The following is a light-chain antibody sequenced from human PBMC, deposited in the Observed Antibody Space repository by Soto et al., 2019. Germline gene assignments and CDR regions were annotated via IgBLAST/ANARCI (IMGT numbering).Light chain of an antibody. CDR1: QAISNY. V-gene: IGKV1-6*01. CDR2: AAV. Sequence: IQMTQSPSFLSASVGDRVTITCRASQAISNYLNWYQQKPGKAPNLLIFAAVNLQSGVTSRFRGGGSGTHFTLTISSLQPEDFATYYCLQHYNFSWTFGQGTKV. J-gene: IGKJ1*01. CDR3: LQHYNFSWT.